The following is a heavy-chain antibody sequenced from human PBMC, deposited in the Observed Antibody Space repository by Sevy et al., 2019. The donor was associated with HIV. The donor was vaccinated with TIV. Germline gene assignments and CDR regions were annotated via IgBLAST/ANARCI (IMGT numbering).Heavy chain of an antibody. CDR1: GYTFKSYY. Sequence: ASVKVSCKASGYTFKSYYIRWVRQGPGQGLEWMGLISAYNGYTNYPQSLQGRVTMTTDTSTSTAYMELRSLRFDDTAVYYCARGGGGWSGDQNWFDPWGPGTLVTVSS. CDR3: ARGGGGWSGDQNWFDP. CDR2: ISAYNGYT. J-gene: IGHJ5*02. D-gene: IGHD3-10*01. V-gene: IGHV1-18*01.